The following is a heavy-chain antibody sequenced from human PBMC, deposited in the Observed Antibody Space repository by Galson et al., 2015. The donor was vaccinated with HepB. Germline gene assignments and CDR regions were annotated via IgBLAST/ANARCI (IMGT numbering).Heavy chain of an antibody. V-gene: IGHV3-23*01. Sequence: SLRLSCAASGFTFSSYAMSWVRQAPGKGLEWVSAISGSGGSTYYADSVKGRFTISRDNSKNTLYLQMNSLRAEDTAVYYCAKDEDIVATTLWYYFDYWGQGTLVTVSS. CDR2: ISGSGGST. CDR1: GFTFSSYA. J-gene: IGHJ4*02. CDR3: AKDEDIVATTLWYYFDY. D-gene: IGHD5-12*01.